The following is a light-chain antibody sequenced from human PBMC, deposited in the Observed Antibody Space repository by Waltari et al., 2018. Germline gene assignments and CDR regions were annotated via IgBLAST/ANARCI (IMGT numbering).Light chain of an antibody. Sequence: DIQMTQSPSTLSASVGDRVTITCRGSQSISCWLAWYQQKPGKVPKLLIYKASSLESWVPSRFSVSGSVTEFTLTISGLQPDDFATYYCQQYNSYPWTFGQGTKVEIK. V-gene: IGKV1-5*03. CDR3: QQYNSYPWT. CDR1: QSISCW. J-gene: IGKJ1*01. CDR2: KAS.